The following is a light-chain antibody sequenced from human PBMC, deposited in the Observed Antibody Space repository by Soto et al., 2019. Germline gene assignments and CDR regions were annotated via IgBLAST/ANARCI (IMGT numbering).Light chain of an antibody. CDR2: AAS. CDR3: QQYNNWPRT. V-gene: IGKV1-39*01. Sequence: DIQMTQSPSSLSASAGDRVTITCRASQSISSYLNWYQQKPGKAPKLLIYAASSLQSGVPSRFSGSGSGTDFTLTISSLQSEDFAVYYCQQYNNWPRTFGQGTKVDIK. J-gene: IGKJ1*01. CDR1: QSISSY.